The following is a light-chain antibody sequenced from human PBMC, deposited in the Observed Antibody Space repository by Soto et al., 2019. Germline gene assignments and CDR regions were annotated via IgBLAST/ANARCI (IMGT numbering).Light chain of an antibody. J-gene: IGKJ3*01. CDR1: QTVSSY. CDR2: DAS. V-gene: IGKV3-11*01. Sequence: EIVLTQSPATLSLSPGERATLSCRASQTVSSYLAWYQQKPGQAPRLLIYDASNRATGIRARFSGSGSGTDFPLTISSLEPEDFAVYYCQQRSNWPRIFGPGTKVDIK. CDR3: QQRSNWPRI.